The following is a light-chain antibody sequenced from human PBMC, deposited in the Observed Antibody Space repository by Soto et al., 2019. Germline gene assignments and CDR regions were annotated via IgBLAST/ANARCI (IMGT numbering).Light chain of an antibody. J-gene: IGKJ1*01. CDR1: QTISSW. CDR3: QHYNNYSEA. CDR2: KAS. Sequence: DIQMTQSPSTLSGSVGDRVTITCRAIQTISSWLAWYQQKPGKAPKLLIYKASTLKSGVPSRFSGSGSGTEFTLTISSLQPDDFATYYCQHYNNYSEAFGQGTKVELK. V-gene: IGKV1-5*03.